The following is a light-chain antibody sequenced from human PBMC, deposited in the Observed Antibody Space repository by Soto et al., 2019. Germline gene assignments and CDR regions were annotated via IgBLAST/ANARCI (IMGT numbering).Light chain of an antibody. V-gene: IGKV1-5*01. CDR1: QSISSW. CDR3: QQYNIYPWT. Sequence: IHMTQSPSTLSASVGNSVTISCRASQSISSWLAWYQQKKGKAPYLLIYDASSLESGVSSRFSGSGYGTEFILTISSLQPDDFATYYCQQYNIYPWTFGQGTKVDIK. CDR2: DAS. J-gene: IGKJ1*01.